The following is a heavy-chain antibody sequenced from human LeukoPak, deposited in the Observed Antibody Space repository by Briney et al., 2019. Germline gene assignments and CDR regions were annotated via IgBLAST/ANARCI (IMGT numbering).Heavy chain of an antibody. CDR2: ITGAGGIT. CDR1: GFTFSRCA. D-gene: IGHD3-22*01. Sequence: GGSLRLSCAASGFTFSRCALSWIRQFPGKGLEWVSAITGAGGITYYTDSVRGRFTISRDTSKNTLYLQMNSLRAEDTAVYYCAKDHASDRGWYFDLWGRGTLATVSS. J-gene: IGHJ2*01. CDR3: AKDHASDRGWYFDL. V-gene: IGHV3-23*01.